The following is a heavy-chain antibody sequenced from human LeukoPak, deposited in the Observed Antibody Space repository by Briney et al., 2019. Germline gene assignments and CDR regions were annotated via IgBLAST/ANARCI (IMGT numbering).Heavy chain of an antibody. J-gene: IGHJ4*02. Sequence: PGGSLRLSCAASGFSFSSYGMSWVRQAPGKGLEWVSAFSGSGRSRYYADSVKGRFTISRDNSKNTLFLQMNSLRGEDTAMYYCARVQGGGYRTADSWGQGTLVTVSS. CDR3: ARVQGGGYRTADS. CDR2: FSGSGRSR. V-gene: IGHV3-23*01. CDR1: GFSFSSYG. D-gene: IGHD6-25*01.